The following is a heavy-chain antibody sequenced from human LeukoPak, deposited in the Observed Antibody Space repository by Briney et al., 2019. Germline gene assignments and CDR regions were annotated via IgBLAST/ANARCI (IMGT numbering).Heavy chain of an antibody. CDR1: GFTFSGYT. Sequence: PGGSLRLSCAASGFTFSGYTMNWVRQAPGKGLERVSTISDGSSNTHYADSVKGRFTIYRDDSKSTVYLQMNSLRAEDTATYYCTSRILAHFDHWGRGTVVTVSS. D-gene: IGHD5-18*01. J-gene: IGHJ4*02. CDR2: ISDGSSNT. CDR3: TSRILAHFDH. V-gene: IGHV3-23*01.